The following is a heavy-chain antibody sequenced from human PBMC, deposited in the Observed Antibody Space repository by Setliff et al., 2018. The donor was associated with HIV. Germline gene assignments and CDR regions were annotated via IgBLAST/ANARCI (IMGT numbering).Heavy chain of an antibody. CDR2: IYTSGST. D-gene: IGHD2-2*02. Sequence: SETLSLTCSASGGSISTYYWTWIRQPPGKGLEWIGYIYTSGSTSYNPSLKSRLTISLDTSKNQFSLKLSSVTAADTAVYYCARQERYCTSADCYRYFNYWGLGTLVTVSS. CDR1: GGSISTYY. V-gene: IGHV4-4*09. J-gene: IGHJ4*02. CDR3: ARQERYCTSADCYRYFNY.